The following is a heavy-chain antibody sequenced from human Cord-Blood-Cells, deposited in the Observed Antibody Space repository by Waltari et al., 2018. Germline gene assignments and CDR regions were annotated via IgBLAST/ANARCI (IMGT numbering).Heavy chain of an antibody. J-gene: IGHJ4*02. Sequence: QITLKESGPTLVKPTQTLTLPCPFSGFSLSTSGVGVGWIRQPPGKALEWLALIYWNDDKRYSPSLKSRLTITKDTSKNQVVLTMTNMDPVDTATYYCAHRRGGRYSSSWYYFDYWGQGTLVTVSS. CDR1: GFSLSTSGVG. CDR2: IYWNDDK. D-gene: IGHD6-13*01. V-gene: IGHV2-5*01. CDR3: AHRRGGRYSSSWYYFDY.